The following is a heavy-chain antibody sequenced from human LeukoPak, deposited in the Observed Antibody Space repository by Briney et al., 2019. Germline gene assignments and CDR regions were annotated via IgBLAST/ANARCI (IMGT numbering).Heavy chain of an antibody. J-gene: IGHJ5*02. CDR2: IYYSGST. V-gene: IGHV4-59*01. CDR1: GGSISSYY. Sequence: SETLSLTCTVSGGSISSYYWSWIRQPPGKGLEWIGYIYYSGSTNYNPSLKSRVTISVDTSKNQFSLKLSSVTAADTAVYYCARFVLGYCSGGSCYSGGSDWFDPWGPGTLVTVSS. D-gene: IGHD2-15*01. CDR3: ARFVLGYCSGGSCYSGGSDWFDP.